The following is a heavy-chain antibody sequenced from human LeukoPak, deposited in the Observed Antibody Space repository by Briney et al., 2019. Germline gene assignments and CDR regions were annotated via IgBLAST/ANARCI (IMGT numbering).Heavy chain of an antibody. CDR2: ISAYNGNT. Sequence: GASVKVSCKASGYTFTSYGISWVRQAPGQGLEWMGWISAYNGNTNYAQKLQGRVTMTTDTSTSTAYMELRSLRSDDTAVYYCARAGNIVVVVDAFDIWGQGTMVTVSS. J-gene: IGHJ3*02. CDR1: GYTFTSYG. D-gene: IGHD2-15*01. CDR3: ARAGNIVVVVDAFDI. V-gene: IGHV1-18*01.